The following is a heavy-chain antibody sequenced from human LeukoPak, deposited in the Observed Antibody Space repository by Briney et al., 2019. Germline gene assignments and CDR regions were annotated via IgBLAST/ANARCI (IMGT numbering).Heavy chain of an antibody. D-gene: IGHD2-2*01. CDR3: AWGTGCSR. J-gene: IGHJ4*02. Sequence: PGGTLRLSCVASGFTFRSYGMNWVRQAPGKGLEWVSSISSSSSYIYYADSVKGRFTISRDNAKNSLYLQMNSLRVDDTAVYYCAWGTGCSRWGQGTLVTVSS. V-gene: IGHV3-21*04. CDR1: GFTFRSYG. CDR2: ISSSSSYI.